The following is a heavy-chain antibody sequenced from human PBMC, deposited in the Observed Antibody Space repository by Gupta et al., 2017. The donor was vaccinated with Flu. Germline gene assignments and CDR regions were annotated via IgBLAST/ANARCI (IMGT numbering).Heavy chain of an antibody. CDR2: YISSGSNI. J-gene: IGHJ4*02. CDR3: ATTGWHRPLFDY. CDR1: TTIDYY. Sequence: TTIDYYISDIGQAPGRRLVELASYISSGSNIYYAASSENRFTTSRDNAKNSLYFQQISRRAEDTAAFYCATTGWHRPLFDYWGQGTLVTVSS. D-gene: IGHD1-1*01. V-gene: IGHV3-11*01.